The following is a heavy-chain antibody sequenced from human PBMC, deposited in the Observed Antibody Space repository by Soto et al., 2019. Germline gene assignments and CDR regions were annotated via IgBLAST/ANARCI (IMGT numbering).Heavy chain of an antibody. J-gene: IGHJ5*02. D-gene: IGHD3-22*01. CDR3: ARADYYDSSAYYFSGWFDP. Sequence: EVQLVESGGGLVKLGGSLRLSCAASGFTFSAYNMNWVRQAPGKGLEWVSSISSSSSSIYYADSVKGRFTISRDNAKTSLYLQMNSLRAEDTAVYYCARADYYDSSAYYFSGWFDPWGQGTLVTVSS. CDR1: GFTFSAYN. CDR2: ISSSSSSI. V-gene: IGHV3-21*01.